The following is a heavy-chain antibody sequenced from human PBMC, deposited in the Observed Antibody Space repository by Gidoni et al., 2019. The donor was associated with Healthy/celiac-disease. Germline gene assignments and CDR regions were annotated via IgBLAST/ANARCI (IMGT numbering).Heavy chain of an antibody. V-gene: IGHV3-11*01. D-gene: IGHD6-19*01. J-gene: IGHJ6*02. Sequence: QVQLVESGGGLVKPGGSLRLSCAASRFTFSAYYLSWSRQAPGKGLEWVSYIRSSGSTIYYADSGKGRFTISRDNAKNSLYLQMNSRRAEDTAVYYCARDGRSGWPSARDYYYGMDVWGQGTTVTVSS. CDR3: ARDGRSGWPSARDYYYGMDV. CDR1: RFTFSAYY. CDR2: IRSSGSTI.